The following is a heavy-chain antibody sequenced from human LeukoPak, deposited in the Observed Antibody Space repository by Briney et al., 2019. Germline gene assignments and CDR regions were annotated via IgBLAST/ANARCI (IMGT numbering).Heavy chain of an antibody. J-gene: IGHJ6*03. CDR2: IIPIFGTA. D-gene: IGHD6-6*01. CDR1: GGTFSSYA. Sequence: SVKDSCKASGGTFSSYAISWVRQAPGQGLEWMGGIIPIFGTANYAQEFQGRVTITADESTSTAYMELSSLRSEDTAVYYCTCSASSGSYYYMDVWGKGTTVTVSS. V-gene: IGHV1-69*13. CDR3: TCSASSGSYYYMDV.